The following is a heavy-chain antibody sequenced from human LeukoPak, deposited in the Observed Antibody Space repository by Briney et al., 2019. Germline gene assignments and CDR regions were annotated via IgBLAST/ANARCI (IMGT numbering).Heavy chain of an antibody. CDR1: GFTFSSYA. V-gene: IGHV3-23*01. J-gene: IGHJ6*02. CDR3: ARAGYFDTSGYLLYYHYYGMDV. CDR2: ISGSGGST. D-gene: IGHD3-22*01. Sequence: PGGSLRLSCAASGFTFSSYAMSWVRQAPGKGLEWVSAISGSGGSTYYADSVKGRFTISRDNSKNTLYLQMSSLRAEDTAVYYCARAGYFDTSGYLLYYHYYGMDVWGQGTTVTVSS.